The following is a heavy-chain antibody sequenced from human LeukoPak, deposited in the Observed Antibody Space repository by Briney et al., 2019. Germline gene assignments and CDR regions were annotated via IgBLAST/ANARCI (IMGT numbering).Heavy chain of an antibody. CDR1: GFSFNDYA. V-gene: IGHV3-23*01. D-gene: IGHD4-17*01. Sequence: GGSLRLSCAASGFSFNDYAKVWVRQTPGNGLEWVSVFGGAGGDIHYADSVKDRFSISRDNSKNTLYLQMNSLRAEDTAVYYCAKYAPPTTALTRFFDDWGQGTLVTVSS. CDR3: AKYAPPTTALTRFFDD. CDR2: FGGAGGDI. J-gene: IGHJ4*02.